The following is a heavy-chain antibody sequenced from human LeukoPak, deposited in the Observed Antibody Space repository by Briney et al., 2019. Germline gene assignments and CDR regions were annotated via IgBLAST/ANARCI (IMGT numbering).Heavy chain of an antibody. D-gene: IGHD6-13*01. Sequence: GGSLRLSCAASGFPFNAYWMTWVRQAPGKGLEWVANIRQDGDTKYYVDSVKGRFTISRDNAMDSLYLQMSSLRAEDTAIYYCARSLPYGTTWYGRSDFWGQGTLVTVSS. CDR2: IRQDGDTK. V-gene: IGHV3-7*03. CDR1: GFPFNAYW. J-gene: IGHJ4*02. CDR3: ARSLPYGTTWYGRSDF.